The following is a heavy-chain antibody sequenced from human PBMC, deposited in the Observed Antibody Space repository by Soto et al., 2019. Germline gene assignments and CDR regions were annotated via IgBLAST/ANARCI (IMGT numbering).Heavy chain of an antibody. J-gene: IGHJ6*02. V-gene: IGHV1-18*01. CDR1: GYTFTSYG. Sequence: SVKVSCKASGYTFTSYGISWVRQAPGRGLEWMGWISAYNGNTNYAQKLQGRVTMTTDTSTSTAYMELRSLRSGDGAVYYGARLSSSWYFPAVYYYDDYGMDVWGQGTTVTVS. D-gene: IGHD6-13*01. CDR3: ARLSSSWYFPAVYYYDDYGMDV. CDR2: ISAYNGNT.